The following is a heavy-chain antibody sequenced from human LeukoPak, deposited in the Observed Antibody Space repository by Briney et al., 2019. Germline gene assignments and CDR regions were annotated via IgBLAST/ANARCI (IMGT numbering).Heavy chain of an antibody. CDR3: ARGGVTIFGVVSWFDP. J-gene: IGHJ5*02. D-gene: IGHD3-3*01. Sequence: SETLSLTCAVSGGSISSGGYSWSWIRQPPGKGLGWIGYIYHSGSTYYNPSLKSRVTISVDRSKNQFSLKLSSVTAADTAVYYCARGGVTIFGVVSWFDPWGQGTLVTVSS. CDR2: IYHSGST. CDR1: GGSISSGGYS. V-gene: IGHV4-30-2*01.